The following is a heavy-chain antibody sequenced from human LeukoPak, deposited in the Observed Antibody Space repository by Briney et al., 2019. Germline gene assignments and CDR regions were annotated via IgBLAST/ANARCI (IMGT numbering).Heavy chain of an antibody. D-gene: IGHD6-19*01. V-gene: IGHV1-2*02. CDR2: INPNSGGT. CDR1: GYTFTGYY. CDR3: ARDWGAVAEFEDDY. J-gene: IGHJ4*02. Sequence: ASVKVSCKASGYTFTGYYMHWVRQAPGQGLEWMGWINPNSGGTNYAQKFRGRVTMTRDTSISTAYMEPSRLRSDDTAVYYCARDWGAVAEFEDDYWGQGTLVTVSS.